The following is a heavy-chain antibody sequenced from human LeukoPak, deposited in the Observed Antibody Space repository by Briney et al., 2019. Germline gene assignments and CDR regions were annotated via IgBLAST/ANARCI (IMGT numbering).Heavy chain of an antibody. J-gene: IGHJ4*02. CDR2: ISYDGSNK. Sequence: GGSLRLSCAASGFTFSSYAMHWVRQAPGKWLEWVAVISYDGSNKYYADSVKGRFTISRDNSKNTLYLQMNSLRAEDTAVYYCARDLTGTVGGGYWGQGTLVTVSS. CDR3: ARDLTGTVGGGY. CDR1: GFTFSSYA. V-gene: IGHV3-30*04. D-gene: IGHD1-14*01.